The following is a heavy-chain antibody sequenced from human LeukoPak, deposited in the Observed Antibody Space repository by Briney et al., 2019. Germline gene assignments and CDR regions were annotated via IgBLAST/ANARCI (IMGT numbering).Heavy chain of an antibody. J-gene: IGHJ4*02. D-gene: IGHD3-3*01. CDR2: FDPEDGET. CDR3: ATYLNFWSGYYGC. CDR1: GYTLTELS. Sequence: GASVKVSCKVSGYTLTELSMHWVRQAPGKGLEWTGGFDPEDGETIYAQKFQGRVTMTEDTSTDAAYVELSSLRSEDTAVYYCATYLNFWSGYYGCWGQGALVTVSS. V-gene: IGHV1-24*01.